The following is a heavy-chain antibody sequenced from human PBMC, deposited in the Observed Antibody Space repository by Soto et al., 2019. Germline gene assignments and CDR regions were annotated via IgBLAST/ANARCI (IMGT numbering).Heavy chain of an antibody. J-gene: IGHJ5*02. CDR1: GGSISSYY. V-gene: IGHV4-4*07. CDR2: IYTSGST. Sequence: QVQLQESGPGLVKPSETLSLTCTVSGGSISSYYWRWIRQPAGKGLEWIGRIYTSGSTNYNPSLKSRVTMSVDTSKNQFSLKLSSVTAADTAVYYCARDRIAAAGTSWFDPWGQGTLVTVSS. CDR3: ARDRIAAAGTSWFDP. D-gene: IGHD6-13*01.